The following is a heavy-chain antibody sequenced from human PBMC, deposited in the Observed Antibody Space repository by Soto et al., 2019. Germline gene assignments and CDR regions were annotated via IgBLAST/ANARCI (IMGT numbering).Heavy chain of an antibody. CDR1: GGSISSSNW. CDR2: IYHSGST. V-gene: IGHV4-4*02. Sequence: SETLSLTCAVSGGSISSSNWWSWVRQPPGKGLEWIGEIYHSGSTNYNPSLKGRVTISVDKSKNQFSLKLSSVTAADTAVYYCARDRSGWELQDWGQGTLVTVSS. CDR3: ARDRSGWELQD. J-gene: IGHJ4*02. D-gene: IGHD1-26*01.